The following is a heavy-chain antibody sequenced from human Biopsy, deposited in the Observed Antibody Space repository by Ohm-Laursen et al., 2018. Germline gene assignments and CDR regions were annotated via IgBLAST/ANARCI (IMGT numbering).Heavy chain of an antibody. CDR3: AKDRDLNLLAWFDP. CDR1: GESFNGYY. CDR2: IYGGGFGT. V-gene: IGHV3-23*01. J-gene: IGHJ5*01. Sequence: ETLSLTCAVYGESFNGYYWSWVRQAPGKGLEWVAGIYGGGFGTYYADSVKGRFSISRDNSKNTLFLQLSSLRAEDTAVYHCAKDRDLNLLAWFDPWGQGTLVTVSS. D-gene: IGHD2-8*02.